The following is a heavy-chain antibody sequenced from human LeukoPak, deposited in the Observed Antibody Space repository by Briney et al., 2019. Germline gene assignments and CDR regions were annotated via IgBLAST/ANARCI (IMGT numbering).Heavy chain of an antibody. Sequence: GGSLRLSCAASGFTFSSYAMHWVRQAPGKGLEWVAVISYDGSNKYYADSVKGRFTISRDNSKNTLYLQMNSLRAEDTAVYYCAKDWYNWNAFDYWGQGTLVTVSS. J-gene: IGHJ4*02. CDR1: GFTFSSYA. V-gene: IGHV3-30*04. D-gene: IGHD1-20*01. CDR2: ISYDGSNK. CDR3: AKDWYNWNAFDY.